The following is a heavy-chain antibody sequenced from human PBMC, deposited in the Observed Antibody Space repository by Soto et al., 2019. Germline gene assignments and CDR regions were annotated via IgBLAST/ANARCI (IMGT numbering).Heavy chain of an antibody. CDR2: IYPGDSDV. J-gene: IGHJ4*02. Sequence: DVQLVQSGAEVKKPGESLNISCKGSGYNFFGYWINWVRQMPGKGLEWMGTIYPGDSDVRYSPSFQGQVTISVDKSISFAYLQWSRLKAAYTAIYYCARTDFGSGTFDSWGQGTLVTVSS. V-gene: IGHV5-51*03. D-gene: IGHD3-10*01. CDR1: GYNFFGYW. CDR3: ARTDFGSGTFDS.